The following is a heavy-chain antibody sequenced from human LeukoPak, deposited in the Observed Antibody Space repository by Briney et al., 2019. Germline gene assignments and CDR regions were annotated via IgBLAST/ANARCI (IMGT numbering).Heavy chain of an antibody. D-gene: IGHD2-15*01. CDR1: GFNFSNYW. V-gene: IGHV3-74*01. CDR3: ARDMVD. CDR2: INIAGSVT. J-gene: IGHJ4*02. Sequence: GGSLRLSCAASGFNFSNYWMHWVRQAPGKGLEWVSRINIAGSVTTYADSVKGRFTISRDNAKKTLYLQMNSLRAEDTAVYYCARDMVDWGQGTQVTVSS.